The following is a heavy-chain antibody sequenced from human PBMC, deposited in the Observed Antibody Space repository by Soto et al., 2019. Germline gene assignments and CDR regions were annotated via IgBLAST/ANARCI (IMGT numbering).Heavy chain of an antibody. CDR3: AKDGGIPRGMDV. D-gene: IGHD3-16*01. CDR2: ISGSGGST. CDR1: GVTFSSYA. V-gene: IGHV3-23*01. J-gene: IGHJ6*02. Sequence: GGSLRLSCAASGVTFSSYAMSWVRQAPGKGLEWVSAISGSGGSTYYADSVKGRFTISRDNSKNTLYLQMNSLRAEDTAVYYCAKDGGIPRGMDVWGQGTTVTVSS.